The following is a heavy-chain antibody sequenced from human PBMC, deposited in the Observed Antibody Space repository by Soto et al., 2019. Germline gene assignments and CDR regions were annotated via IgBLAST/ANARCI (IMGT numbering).Heavy chain of an antibody. J-gene: IGHJ6*02. CDR1: GGTFSNYA. CDR3: ARDAIFGVVIRGIDYYYGMDV. V-gene: IGHV1-69*01. Sequence: QVQLVQSGAEVKKPGSSVKVSCKASGGTFSNYAISWVRQAPGQGLEWMGGIIPIFGTTNYAQKFQGRVTMTADEYTSTAYMELSSLRSEDTAVYYCARDAIFGVVIRGIDYYYGMDVWGQGTTVTVSS. D-gene: IGHD3-3*01. CDR2: IIPIFGTT.